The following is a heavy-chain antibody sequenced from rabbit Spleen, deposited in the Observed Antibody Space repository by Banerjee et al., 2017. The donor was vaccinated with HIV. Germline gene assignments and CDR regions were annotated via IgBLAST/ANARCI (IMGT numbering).Heavy chain of an antibody. V-gene: IGHV1S45*01. CDR3: ARDLVSVIGWNFNL. J-gene: IGHJ4*01. D-gene: IGHD1-1*01. CDR1: GLDFSSTYW. Sequence: QQQLEESGGGLVKPGGTLTLTCKASGLDFSSTYWICWVRQAPGKGLEWIACINIVTGKSVYASWAKGRFTMSRTSSTTVTLQMTSLTAADTATYFCARDLVSVIGWNFNLWGQGTLVTVS. CDR2: INIVTGKS.